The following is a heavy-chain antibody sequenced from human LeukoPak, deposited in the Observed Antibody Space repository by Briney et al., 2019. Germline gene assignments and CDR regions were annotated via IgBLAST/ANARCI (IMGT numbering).Heavy chain of an antibody. CDR2: ISYDGGNK. CDR1: GFTFSSYA. D-gene: IGHD1-26*01. V-gene: IGHV3-30-3*01. Sequence: GGSLRLSCAASGFTFSSYAMHWVRQAPGKGLEWVAVISYDGGNKYYADSVKGRFTISRDNSKNTLYLQMNSLRAEDTAVYYCARDGGSYGIAYWYFDLWGRGTLVTVSS. CDR3: ARDGGSYGIAYWYFDL. J-gene: IGHJ2*01.